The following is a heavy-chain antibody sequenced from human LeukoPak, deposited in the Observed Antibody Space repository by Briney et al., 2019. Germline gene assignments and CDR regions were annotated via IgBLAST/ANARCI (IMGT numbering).Heavy chain of an antibody. CDR2: ISSSGSTI. Sequence: GGSLRLSCAASGFTFSSYEMNWVRQAPGKGLEWVSYISSSGSTIHYADSVKGRFTISRDNAKNSLYLQMNSLRAEDTAVYYCAKTLGYCSGGSCYSGVIDYWGRGTPVTVSS. D-gene: IGHD2-15*01. V-gene: IGHV3-48*03. J-gene: IGHJ4*02. CDR1: GFTFSSYE. CDR3: AKTLGYCSGGSCYSGVIDY.